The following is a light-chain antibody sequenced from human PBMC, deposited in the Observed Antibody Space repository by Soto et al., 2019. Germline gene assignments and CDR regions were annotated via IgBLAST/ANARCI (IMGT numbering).Light chain of an antibody. Sequence: VIMHSAATLLVSKREKAPLSCRASQSVSNNLAWYQQKPGQAPRLLFYAASTRASGIPARFSASGSGTDFILAVICLQSEDVAVYCCQQYNIWPSTFAQGTRLEIK. CDR1: QSVSNN. J-gene: IGKJ5*01. CDR2: AAS. CDR3: QQYNIWPST. V-gene: IGKV3-15*01.